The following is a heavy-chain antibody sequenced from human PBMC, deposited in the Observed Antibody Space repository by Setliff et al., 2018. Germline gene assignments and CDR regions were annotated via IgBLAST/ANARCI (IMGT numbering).Heavy chain of an antibody. V-gene: IGHV4-59*01. D-gene: IGHD2-15*01. CDR1: GGSIRDYY. J-gene: IGHJ5*02. CDR2: IYYRGST. CDR3: AAVGTAAGGGWFDP. Sequence: SETLSLTCTVSGGSIRDYYWNWIRQSPGKGLEWIGYIYYRGSTNYNSSLKSRVTISIDMSTNQFSLKLTSATAADTAIYCCAAVGTAAGGGWFDPWGQGIQVTVSS.